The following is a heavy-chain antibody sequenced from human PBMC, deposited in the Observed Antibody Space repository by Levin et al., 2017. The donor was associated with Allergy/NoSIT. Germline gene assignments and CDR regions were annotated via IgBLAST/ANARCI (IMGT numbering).Heavy chain of an antibody. CDR1: GFTFSSYA. V-gene: IGHV3-23*01. CDR3: AKVRGIYSSGWLGDY. CDR2: ISGSGGST. Sequence: GESLKISCAASGFTFSSYAMSWVRQAPGKGLEWVSAISGSGGSTYYADSVKGRFTISRDNSKNTLYLQMNSLRAEDTAVYYCAKVRGIYSSGWLGDYWGQGTLVTVSS. J-gene: IGHJ4*02. D-gene: IGHD6-19*01.